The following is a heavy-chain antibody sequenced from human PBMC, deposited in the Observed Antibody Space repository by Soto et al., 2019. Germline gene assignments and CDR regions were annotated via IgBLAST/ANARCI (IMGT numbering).Heavy chain of an antibody. CDR2: ISAYNGNT. CDR3: ARVSVLTLECLFIIDWFDP. J-gene: IGHJ5*02. D-gene: IGHD3-3*01. Sequence: GASVKVSCKASGYTFTSYGISWVRQAPGQGLEWMGWISAYNGNTNYAQKLQGRVTMTTDTSTSTAYMELRSLRSDDTAVYYCARVSVLTLECLFIIDWFDPWGQGTLVTSPQ. V-gene: IGHV1-18*01. CDR1: GYTFTSYG.